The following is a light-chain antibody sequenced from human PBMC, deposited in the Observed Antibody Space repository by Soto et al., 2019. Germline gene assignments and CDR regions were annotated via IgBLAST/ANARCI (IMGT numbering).Light chain of an antibody. J-gene: IGKJ1*01. CDR2: GAS. CDR3: QQYGSSPWT. CDR1: QSVSSSY. Sequence: SVFAQNPSTLSFAPGERATLSFRASQSVSSSYLAWYQQKPGQAPRLLIYGASSRATGIPDRFSGSGSGTDFTLTISRLEPEDFAVYYCQQYGSSPWTFCQGTKVDIK. V-gene: IGKV3-20*01.